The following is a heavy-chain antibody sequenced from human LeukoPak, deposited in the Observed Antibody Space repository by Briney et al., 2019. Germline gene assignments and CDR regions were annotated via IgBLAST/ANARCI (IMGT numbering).Heavy chain of an antibody. Sequence: GGSLRLSCAASGFTFSSYAMSWVRQAPGKGLEWVSAISGSGGSTYYADSVKGRFTISRDNPKNTLYLQMNSLRAEDTAVYFCAKRGVVIRVVLVGFHKEAYYFDSWGQGALVTVSS. CDR3: AKRGVVIRVVLVGFHKEAYYFDS. J-gene: IGHJ4*02. D-gene: IGHD3-10*01. V-gene: IGHV3-23*01. CDR2: ISGSGGST. CDR1: GFTFSSYA.